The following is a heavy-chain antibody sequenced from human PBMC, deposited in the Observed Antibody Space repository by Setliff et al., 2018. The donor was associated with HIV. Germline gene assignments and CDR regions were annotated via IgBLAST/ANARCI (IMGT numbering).Heavy chain of an antibody. CDR1: GYTFSNYG. V-gene: IGHV1-18*01. CDR2: ITSYNGNT. Sequence: RASVKVSCKASGYTFSNYGITWVRQAPGQGLEWIGWITSYNGNTNYAQKFKGRVTMTTDTSTSIAYMELKSLRSEDTAVYYCARDHHSGRGSNFPWYSDLWGRGTLVTVSS. CDR3: ARDHHSGRGSNFPWYSDL. J-gene: IGHJ2*01. D-gene: IGHD1-26*01.